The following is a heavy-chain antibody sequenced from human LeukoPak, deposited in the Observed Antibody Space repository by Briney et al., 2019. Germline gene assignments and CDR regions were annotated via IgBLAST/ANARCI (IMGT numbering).Heavy chain of an antibody. J-gene: IGHJ5*02. CDR2: IIPIFGTA. CDR1: GGTFSSYA. D-gene: IGHD2-15*01. CDR3: ARGWGSGYCSGGSCPPPASWFDP. V-gene: IGHV1-69*05. Sequence: SVKVSCKASGGTFSSYAISWVRQAPGQGLEWMGRIIPIFGTANYAQKFQGRVTITTDESTSTAYMELSSLRSEDTAVYYCARGWGSGYCSGGSCPPPASWFDPWGQGTLVAVTS.